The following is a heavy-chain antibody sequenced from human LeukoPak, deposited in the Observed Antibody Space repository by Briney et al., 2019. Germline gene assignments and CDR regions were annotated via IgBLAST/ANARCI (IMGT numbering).Heavy chain of an antibody. CDR1: GDSVSSNSAA. V-gene: IGHV6-1*01. Sequence: SQTLSLTCAISGDSVSSNSAAWNWIRQSPSRGLEWLGRTYYRSKWYNDYAVSVKSRITINPDTSKNQFSLKLSSVTAADTAVYYCARFQSSSSWDYYYGLDVWGQGTTVTVSS. CDR3: ARFQSSSSWDYYYGLDV. J-gene: IGHJ6*02. D-gene: IGHD2-2*01. CDR2: TYYRSKWYN.